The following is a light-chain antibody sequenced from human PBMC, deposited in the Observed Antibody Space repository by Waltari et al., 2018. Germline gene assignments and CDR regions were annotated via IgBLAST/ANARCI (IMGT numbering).Light chain of an antibody. CDR2: TAS. CDR3: KQYDRLPVT. CDR1: QTISSW. Sequence: DIQMTQSPSTLSTSIGDRVTITCRASQTISSWLAWYQQKPGKAPKLLINTASSLESGVPSRFSGSGSGTEFTLTISSLQPDDFATYYCKQYDRLPVTFGQGTKLEIK. J-gene: IGKJ2*01. V-gene: IGKV1-5*03.